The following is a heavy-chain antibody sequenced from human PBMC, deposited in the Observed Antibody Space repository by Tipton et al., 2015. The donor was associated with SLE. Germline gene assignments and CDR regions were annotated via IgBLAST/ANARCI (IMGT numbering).Heavy chain of an antibody. J-gene: IGHJ6*04. V-gene: IGHV4-39*07. CDR2: IYYSGST. CDR3: ASVLGDV. CDR1: GGSISVSSYY. Sequence: TLSLTCTVSGGSISVSSYYWGWIRQPPGKGLEWIGSIYYSGSTYYNPSLKSRVTISVDTSKIQFSLKLSSVTAADTAVYYCASVLGDVWGKGTTVTVSS.